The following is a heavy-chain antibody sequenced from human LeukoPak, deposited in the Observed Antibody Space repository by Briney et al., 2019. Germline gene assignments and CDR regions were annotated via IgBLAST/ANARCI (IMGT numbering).Heavy chain of an antibody. V-gene: IGHV3-23*01. CDR3: AKNRQQLDY. CDR2: ISGSGGNT. Sequence: GGSLRLSCAASGFTFSNYAMSWVRQAPRKGLEWVSTISGSGGNTYYADSVKGRFTISRDSSKNTLYLQMNSLRAEDTAVYYCAKNRQQLDYWGQGTLVTVSS. D-gene: IGHD6-13*01. CDR1: GFTFSNYA. J-gene: IGHJ4*02.